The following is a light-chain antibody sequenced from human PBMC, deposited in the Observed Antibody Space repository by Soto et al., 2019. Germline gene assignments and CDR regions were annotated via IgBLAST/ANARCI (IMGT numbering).Light chain of an antibody. CDR3: QQCDSSPIT. V-gene: IGKV1-5*03. J-gene: IGKJ5*01. CDR1: QSISSW. CDR2: KAS. Sequence: DIPMTQSPSTLSASVGDRVTITCRASQSISSWLAWYQQKPGKAPKLLIYKASNLESGVSSRFSGSGSGTEFTLTISSLQPDDFATYYCQQCDSSPITFGQGTRLEIK.